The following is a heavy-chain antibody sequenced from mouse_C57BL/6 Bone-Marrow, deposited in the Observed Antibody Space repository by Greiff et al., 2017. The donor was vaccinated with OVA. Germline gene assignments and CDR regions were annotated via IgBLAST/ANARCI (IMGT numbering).Heavy chain of an antibody. D-gene: IGHD1-1*01. V-gene: IGHV6-3*01. CDR1: GFTFSNYW. Sequence: EVKLQESGGGLVQPGGSMKLSCVASGFTFSNYWMNWVRQSPEKGLEWVAQIRLKSDNYATHYAESVKGRFTISRDDSKISVYLQMNNLRAEDTGIYYCTTYYYGSSYGYFDVWGTGTTVTVSS. CDR2: IRLKSDNYAT. J-gene: IGHJ1*03. CDR3: TTYYYGSSYGYFDV.